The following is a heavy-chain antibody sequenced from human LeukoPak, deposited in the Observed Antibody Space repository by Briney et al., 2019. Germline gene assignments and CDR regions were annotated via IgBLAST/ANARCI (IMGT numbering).Heavy chain of an antibody. V-gene: IGHV1-18*04. D-gene: IGHD3-10*01. CDR1: GYTFTSYG. J-gene: IGHJ6*04. CDR2: ISAYNGNT. Sequence: ASVKVSCKASGYTFTSYGISWVRQAPGQGLEWTGWISAYNGNTNYAQKHQGRVTMTTDTSTSTAYMELRSLRSDDTAVYYCARVRGSGSYVYYYGMDVWGKGTTVTVSS. CDR3: ARVRGSGSYVYYYGMDV.